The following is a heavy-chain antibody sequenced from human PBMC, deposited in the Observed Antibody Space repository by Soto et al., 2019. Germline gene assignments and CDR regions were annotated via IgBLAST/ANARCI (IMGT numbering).Heavy chain of an antibody. CDR3: ARTGRCGGSHDY. Sequence: QVQLQESGPGLVKPSETLSLTCTVSGDSISTYYWSWIRQPPGKGLEWIGFFYYSGSTNYNPSLKSRVTISADTSKNQFSLRLSSVPAADTAVYYCARTGRCGGSHDYWGQGTLVTVSS. V-gene: IGHV4-59*01. CDR2: FYYSGST. CDR1: GDSISTYY. J-gene: IGHJ4*02. D-gene: IGHD2-15*01.